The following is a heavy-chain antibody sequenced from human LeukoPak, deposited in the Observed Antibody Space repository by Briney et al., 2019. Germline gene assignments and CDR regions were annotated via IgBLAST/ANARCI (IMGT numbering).Heavy chain of an antibody. CDR2: IWYDGSNK. Sequence: GGSLRLSCAASGFTFSSYGMHWVRQAPGKGLEWVAVIWYDGSNKYYADSVKGRFTISRDNSKSTLYLQMNSLVAEETAVYYCARDQSGGSPGVYWGQGTLVTVSS. J-gene: IGHJ4*02. D-gene: IGHD2-15*01. CDR1: GFTFSSYG. CDR3: ARDQSGGSPGVY. V-gene: IGHV3-33*01.